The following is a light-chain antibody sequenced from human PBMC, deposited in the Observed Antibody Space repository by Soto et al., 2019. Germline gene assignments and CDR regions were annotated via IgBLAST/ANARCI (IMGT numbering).Light chain of an antibody. V-gene: IGKV3-15*01. Sequence: EIVMTQSPVTLSVSPGERATLSFRASQRVSSNVAWYQQKPGQAPRLLIYGASTRATGIPARFSGSGSETEFTLTISSLQSEDFAVYYCQRYNNWPPYTFGQGTKVDIK. J-gene: IGKJ2*01. CDR3: QRYNNWPPYT. CDR1: QRVSSN. CDR2: GAS.